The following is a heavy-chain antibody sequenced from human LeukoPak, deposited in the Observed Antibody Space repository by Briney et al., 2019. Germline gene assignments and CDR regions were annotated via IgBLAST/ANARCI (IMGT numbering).Heavy chain of an antibody. Sequence: SETLSLTYTVSGGSISSYYWSWIRQPPGKGLEWIGYIYYSGSTNYNPSLKSRVTISVDTSKNQFSLKLSSVTAADTAVYYCARDRTDILTGYYGQDYYYYGVDVWGQGTTVTVSS. CDR2: IYYSGST. J-gene: IGHJ6*02. CDR3: ARDRTDILTGYYGQDYYYYGVDV. V-gene: IGHV4-59*01. D-gene: IGHD3-9*01. CDR1: GGSISSYY.